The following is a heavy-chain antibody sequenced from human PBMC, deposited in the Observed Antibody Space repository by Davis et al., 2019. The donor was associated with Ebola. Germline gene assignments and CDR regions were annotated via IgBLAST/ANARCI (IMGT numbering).Heavy chain of an antibody. CDR2: IKSEGSDT. CDR3: ATGLMNAYEI. V-gene: IGHV3-74*01. CDR1: GFTFSSYA. J-gene: IGHJ3*02. D-gene: IGHD1-1*01. Sequence: PGGSLRLSCAASGFTFSSYAMHWVRQAPGKGLVWVSRIKSEGSDTIYADSVKGRFTISRDNAKNTLYLQMNSLRAEDSAVYYCATGLMNAYEIWGQGTMVTVSS.